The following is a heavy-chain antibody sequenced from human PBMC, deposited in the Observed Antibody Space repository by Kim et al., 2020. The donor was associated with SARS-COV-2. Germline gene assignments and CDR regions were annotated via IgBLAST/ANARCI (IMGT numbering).Heavy chain of an antibody. CDR2: ISGGSSST. Sequence: GGSLRLSCAASGFTFSDYYMTWVRQAPGKGLEWVSYISGGSSSTNSADAVKGRFTICKGNTRTSLYLQMNSRRADATAVYYCAIGIRVGLWVHTTTVFD. V-gene: IGHV3-11*03. CDR1: GFTFSDYY. J-gene: IGHJ4*01. D-gene: IGHD1-26*01. CDR3: AIGIRVGLWVHTTTVFD.